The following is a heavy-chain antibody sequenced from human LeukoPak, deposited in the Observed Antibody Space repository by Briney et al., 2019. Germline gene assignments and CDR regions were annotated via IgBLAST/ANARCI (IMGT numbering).Heavy chain of an antibody. CDR2: INAGNGNT. J-gene: IGHJ4*02. V-gene: IGHV1-3*01. D-gene: IGHD4-17*01. CDR1: GYTFTSYA. Sequence: GASVKVSCKASGYTFTSYAMYWVRQAPGQRLEWMGWINAGNGNTKYSQKFQGRVTITRDTSASTAYMELSSLRSEDTAVYYCARGFSVDSYGDYFVYWGQGTLVTVSS. CDR3: ARGFSVDSYGDYFVY.